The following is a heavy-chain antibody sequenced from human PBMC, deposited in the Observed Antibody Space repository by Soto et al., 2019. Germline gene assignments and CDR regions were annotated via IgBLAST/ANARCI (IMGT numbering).Heavy chain of an antibody. CDR1: GDSVSNNSAA. CDR3: ASSIVGDTSGDALDI. CDR2: TYYRSKWYN. J-gene: IGHJ3*02. V-gene: IGHV6-1*01. Sequence: SQTLSLTCAISGDSVSNNSAAWNWIRQSPSRGLEWLGRTYYRSKWYNDYAVSVKSRITINPDTSKNQFALHLNSVTPENTAGYYCASSIVGDTSGDALDIGDQGTRVTV. D-gene: IGHD1-26*01.